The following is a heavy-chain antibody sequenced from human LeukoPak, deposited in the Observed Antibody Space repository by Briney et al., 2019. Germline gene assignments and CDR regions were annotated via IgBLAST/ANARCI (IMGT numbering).Heavy chain of an antibody. J-gene: IGHJ4*02. CDR3: ARDLSLLLFGELKGSGDY. V-gene: IGHV1-2*02. CDR1: GYTFTGCY. CDR2: VNPNSGGT. D-gene: IGHD3-10*02. Sequence: GASVKVSCKASGYTFTGCYMHWVRQAPGQGLEWMGWVNPNSGGTNYAQKFQGRVTMTRDRSISTAYMELSRLRSDDTAVYYCARDLSLLLFGELKGSGDYWGQGTLVTVSS.